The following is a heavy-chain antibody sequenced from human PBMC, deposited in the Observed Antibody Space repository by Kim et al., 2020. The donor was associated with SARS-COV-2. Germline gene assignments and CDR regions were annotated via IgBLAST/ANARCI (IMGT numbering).Heavy chain of an antibody. V-gene: IGHV3-21*01. CDR3: ARDRIFGVVIIPGFDP. CDR1: GFTFSSYS. D-gene: IGHD3-3*01. Sequence: GGSLRLSCAASGFTFSSYSMNWVRQAPGKGLQWVSSISSSSSYIYYADSVKGRFTISRDNAKNSLYLQMNSLRAEDTAVYYCARDRIFGVVIIPGFDPWGQGTLVTVSS. J-gene: IGHJ5*02. CDR2: ISSSSSYI.